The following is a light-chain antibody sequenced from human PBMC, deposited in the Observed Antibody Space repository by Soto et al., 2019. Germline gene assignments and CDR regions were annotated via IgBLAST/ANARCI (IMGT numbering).Light chain of an antibody. V-gene: IGKV3-15*01. CDR1: QSISSN. CDR3: QQYNNWPFT. J-gene: IGKJ2*01. Sequence: EIVMTQSPATLSVSPGERATLSCRASQSISSNLAWYQQKPGQAPSLLIYGASARATGIPARFSGSGSGTEFTLTISRLQSEDYAVYYCQQYNNWPFTFGQGTNLEIK. CDR2: GAS.